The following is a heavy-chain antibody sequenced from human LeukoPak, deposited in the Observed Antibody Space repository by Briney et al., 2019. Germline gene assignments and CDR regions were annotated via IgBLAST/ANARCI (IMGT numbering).Heavy chain of an antibody. D-gene: IGHD7-27*01. V-gene: IGHV1-46*01. CDR3: ARGWGTRLPFDY. CDR1: GYTFTSYY. J-gene: IGHJ4*02. Sequence: ASVKVSCKASGYTFTSYYMHWVRQAPGQGLEWMGIINPSSGSTSYAQKFQGRVTMTRDTSTSTVYMELSSLGSEDTAVYYCARGWGTRLPFDYWGQGTLVTVSS. CDR2: INPSSGST.